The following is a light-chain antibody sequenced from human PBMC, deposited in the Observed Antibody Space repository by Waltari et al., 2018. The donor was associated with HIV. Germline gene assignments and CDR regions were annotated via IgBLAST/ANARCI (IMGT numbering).Light chain of an antibody. J-gene: IGLJ3*02. Sequence: SYVLTQPPSVSVAPGQTATITCGAHNIGSKSVHWYQQNAGQSPVLVVYDGGVRPSGTAERISGSKFGNTATLTISGVEAGDEADYYCHVWDSDTKHVLFGGGTKLTVL. CDR3: HVWDSDTKHVL. CDR2: DGG. CDR1: NIGSKS. V-gene: IGLV3-21*02.